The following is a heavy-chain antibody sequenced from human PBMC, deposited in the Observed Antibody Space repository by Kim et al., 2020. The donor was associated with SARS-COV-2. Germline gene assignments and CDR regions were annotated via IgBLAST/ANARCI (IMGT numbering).Heavy chain of an antibody. Sequence: ADSGKGRFTLARDNSKNTLYLQMNSLRAEDTAVYYCARPTGDVVGAFDIWGQGTMVTVSS. J-gene: IGHJ3*02. CDR3: ARPTGDVVGAFDI. D-gene: IGHD2-15*01. V-gene: IGHV3-30*03.